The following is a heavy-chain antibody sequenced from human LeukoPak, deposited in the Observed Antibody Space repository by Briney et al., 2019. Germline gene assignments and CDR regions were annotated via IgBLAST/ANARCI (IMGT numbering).Heavy chain of an antibody. D-gene: IGHD4-17*01. CDR2: NYYRGST. V-gene: IGHV4-59*01. CDR1: GXSINNYY. CDR3: ARGGDYGDLRYFDY. Sequence: SETLSLTCTVSGXSINNYYWSWIRQPPGKGLEWIGYNYYRGSTNYNPSLKSRVTFSVDTSKNQFSLKLNSVTAADTAVYYCARGGDYGDLRYFDYWGQGTLVTVSS. J-gene: IGHJ4*02.